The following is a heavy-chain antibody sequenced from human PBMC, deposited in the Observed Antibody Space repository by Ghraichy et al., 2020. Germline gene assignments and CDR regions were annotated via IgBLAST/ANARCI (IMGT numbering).Heavy chain of an antibody. J-gene: IGHJ4*02. CDR2: ISGSGGST. D-gene: IGHD3-10*01. CDR3: AKALGFGELVFDY. Sequence: GESLNISCAASGFTFSSYAMSWVRQAPGKGLEWVSAISGSGGSTYYADSVKGRFTISRDNSKNTLYLQMNSLRAEDTAVYYCAKALGFGELVFDYWGQGTLVTVSS. V-gene: IGHV3-23*01. CDR1: GFTFSSYA.